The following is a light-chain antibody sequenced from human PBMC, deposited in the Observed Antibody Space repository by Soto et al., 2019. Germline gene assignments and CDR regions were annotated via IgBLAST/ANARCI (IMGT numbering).Light chain of an antibody. V-gene: IGKV1-5*01. Sequence: DIPMTQFPSTLSASVGDRVTITCRASQSISSWLAWYQQKPGKAPKLLIFDASSLESGVPSRFSGSGSGTDFTLTISSLQPDDFATYYCQQYNVYWTFGQGTKVEVK. CDR1: QSISSW. J-gene: IGKJ1*01. CDR2: DAS. CDR3: QQYNVYWT.